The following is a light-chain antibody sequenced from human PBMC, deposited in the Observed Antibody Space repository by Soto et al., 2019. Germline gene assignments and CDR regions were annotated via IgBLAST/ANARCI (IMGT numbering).Light chain of an antibody. Sequence: EIVMTQSPATLSVSPGERATLSCRASQSVSSSLAWYQQKPAQAPRLLIYGASTRATGIPARFSGSGSGTEFTLTISSLQSEDFAVYYCQQYNNGPTYTFGQGTKLEIK. CDR3: QQYNNGPTYT. CDR1: QSVSSS. CDR2: GAS. J-gene: IGKJ2*01. V-gene: IGKV3-15*01.